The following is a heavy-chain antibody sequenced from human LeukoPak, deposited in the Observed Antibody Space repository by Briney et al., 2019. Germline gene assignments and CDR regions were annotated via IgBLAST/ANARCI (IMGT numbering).Heavy chain of an antibody. D-gene: IGHD2-21*02. CDR2: ISGSGGST. CDR1: GFTFSSYA. CDR3: AKVLNFVVVTALDH. J-gene: IGHJ4*02. V-gene: IGHV3-23*01. Sequence: GGSLRLSCAASGFTFSSYAMSWVRQAPGKGLEWVSAISGSGGSTYYADSVMGRFTISRDNSKNTLYLQMNSLRAEDTAVYYCAKVLNFVVVTALDHWGQGTLVTVSS.